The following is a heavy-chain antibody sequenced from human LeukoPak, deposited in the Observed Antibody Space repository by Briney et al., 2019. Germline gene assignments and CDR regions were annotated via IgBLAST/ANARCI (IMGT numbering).Heavy chain of an antibody. D-gene: IGHD1-20*01. CDR1: GGSISSYY. J-gene: IGHJ4*02. V-gene: IGHV4-59*08. CDR3: VNWNDGAFDY. CDR2: IYYSGST. Sequence: KTSETLSLTCTVSGGSISSYYWSWIRQPPGKGLGWIGYIYYSGSTNYNPSLKSRVTISVDTSKNQFSLKLSSVTAADTAVYYCVNWNDGAFDYWGQGTLVTVSS.